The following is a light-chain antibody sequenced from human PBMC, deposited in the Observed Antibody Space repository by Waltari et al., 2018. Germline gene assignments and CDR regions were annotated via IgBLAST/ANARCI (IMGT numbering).Light chain of an antibody. J-gene: IGLJ2*01. CDR3: QSYDSSLSGWV. V-gene: IGLV1-40*01. CDR2: GNA. CDR1: SSNIGAAHG. Sequence: QSVVTQPPSVSGAPGQRVTISCTGSSSNIGAAHGVQWSQQLPGTAPRLLIYGNAKRPSGVPDRFSGSKSGTSASLAITGLQAEDEADYYCQSYDSSLSGWVFGGGTKVTVL.